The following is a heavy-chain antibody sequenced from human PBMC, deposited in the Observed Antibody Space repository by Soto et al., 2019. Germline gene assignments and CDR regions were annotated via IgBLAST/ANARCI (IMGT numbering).Heavy chain of an antibody. CDR3: AKRMEYWNYYDSSGYYYPKDYYYGMDV. V-gene: IGHV3-23*01. CDR2: ISGSGGST. D-gene: IGHD3-22*01. Sequence: PGGSLRLSCAASGFTFSSYAMSWVRQAPGKGLEWVSAISGSGGSTYYADSVKGRFTISRDNSKNTLYLQMNSLRAEDTAVYYCAKRMEYWNYYDSSGYYYPKDYYYGMDVWGQGTTVTVSS. J-gene: IGHJ6*02. CDR1: GFTFSSYA.